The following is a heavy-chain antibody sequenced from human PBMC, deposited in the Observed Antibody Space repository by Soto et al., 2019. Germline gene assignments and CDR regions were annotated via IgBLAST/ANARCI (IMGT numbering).Heavy chain of an antibody. CDR3: ARDLPYDSSGYYYSLHL. Sequence: SVKVSCKASGGTFSSYAISWVRQAPGQGLEWMGGIIPIFGTANYAQKFQGRVTITADESTSTAYMELSSLRSEDTAVYYCARDLPYDSSGYYYSLHLWGQGTLITVSS. CDR2: IIPIFGTA. CDR1: GGTFSSYA. V-gene: IGHV1-69*13. D-gene: IGHD3-22*01. J-gene: IGHJ4*02.